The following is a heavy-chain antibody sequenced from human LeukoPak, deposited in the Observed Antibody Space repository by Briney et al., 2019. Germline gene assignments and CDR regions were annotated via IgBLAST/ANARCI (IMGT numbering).Heavy chain of an antibody. CDR3: AKDSSPAGIAVAGTDY. D-gene: IGHD6-19*01. CDR1: GFTFSSYG. J-gene: IGHJ4*02. CDR2: ISGSGGST. Sequence: GGSLRLSCAASGFTFSSYGMSWVRQAPGKGLEWVSAISGSGGSTYYADSVKGRFTISRNNSKNTLYLQMNSLRAEDTAVYYCAKDSSPAGIAVAGTDYWGQGTLVTVSS. V-gene: IGHV3-23*01.